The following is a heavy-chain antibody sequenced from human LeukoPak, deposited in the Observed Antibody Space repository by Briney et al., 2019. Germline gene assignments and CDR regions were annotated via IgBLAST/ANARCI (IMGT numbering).Heavy chain of an antibody. J-gene: IGHJ4*02. Sequence: GRSLRLSCAASGFTFSNFGLHWVRQAPGKGLEWVAIICSDGSNKYYADSVKGRVTISRDNSKNMLYLQMNSLRAEDTAVYYCGRGTDGGEADYWGQGTLVTVSS. CDR2: ICSDGSNK. CDR3: GRGTDGGEADY. D-gene: IGHD3-10*01. V-gene: IGHV3-33*01. CDR1: GFTFSNFG.